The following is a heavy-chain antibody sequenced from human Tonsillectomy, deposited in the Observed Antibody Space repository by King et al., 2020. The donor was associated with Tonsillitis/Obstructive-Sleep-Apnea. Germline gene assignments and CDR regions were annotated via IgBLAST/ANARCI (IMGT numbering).Heavy chain of an antibody. CDR3: TRLLDDFGSGSPTDYNWFDP. CDR1: GFSFSGSA. J-gene: IGHJ5*02. D-gene: IGHD3-3*01. V-gene: IGHV3-73*01. CDR2: IRSKTNNYAT. Sequence: VQLVESGGGLVQPGGSLKLSCAASGFSFSGSAMHWVRQASGKGLEWVGRIRSKTNNYATAYAASVKGRFTISRDDSKNTAYLQMNSLKTEDTAVYYCTRLLDDFGSGSPTDYNWFDPWGQGTLVTVSS.